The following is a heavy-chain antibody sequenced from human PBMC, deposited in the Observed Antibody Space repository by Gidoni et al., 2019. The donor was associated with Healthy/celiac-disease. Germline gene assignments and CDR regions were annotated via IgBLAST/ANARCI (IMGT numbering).Heavy chain of an antibody. V-gene: IGHV3-30*01. CDR3: ARDAYDSSGYYAYYFDY. CDR1: GLAFSSYA. D-gene: IGHD3-22*01. J-gene: IGHJ4*02. Sequence: QVQLVASGGGVVQPGWSLRLSCAASGLAFSSYAMHWVRQEPGKGLELVAVISYDGSNKYYADSVKGRFTISRDNSKNTLYLQMNSLRAEDTAVYYCARDAYDSSGYYAYYFDYWGQGTLVTVSS. CDR2: ISYDGSNK.